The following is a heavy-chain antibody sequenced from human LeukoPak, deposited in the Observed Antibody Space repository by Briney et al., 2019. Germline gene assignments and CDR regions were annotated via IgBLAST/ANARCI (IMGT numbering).Heavy chain of an antibody. CDR3: ARLLSIADAFDI. V-gene: IGHV4-39*01. CDR2: IYYSGST. CDR1: GGSISSSSYY. J-gene: IGHJ3*02. Sequence: PSETLSLTCTVSGGSISSSSYYWGWIRQPPGKGLEWIGSIYYSGSTYYNPSLKSRVTISVDTSKNQFSLKLSSATAADTAIYYCARLLSIADAFDIWGQGTMVTVSS. D-gene: IGHD2/OR15-2a*01.